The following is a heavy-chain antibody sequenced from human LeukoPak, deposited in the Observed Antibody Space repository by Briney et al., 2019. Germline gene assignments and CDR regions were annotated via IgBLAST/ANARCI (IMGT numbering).Heavy chain of an antibody. Sequence: TSQTLSLTCTVSGGSISSYYWSWIRQPPGKGLEWIGYIYYSGSTNYNPSLKSRVTISVDTSKNQFSLKLSSVTAADTAVYYCARHDSSGFDYWGQGTPVTVSS. J-gene: IGHJ4*02. V-gene: IGHV4-59*01. CDR3: ARHDSSGFDY. CDR1: GGSISSYY. CDR2: IYYSGST. D-gene: IGHD3-22*01.